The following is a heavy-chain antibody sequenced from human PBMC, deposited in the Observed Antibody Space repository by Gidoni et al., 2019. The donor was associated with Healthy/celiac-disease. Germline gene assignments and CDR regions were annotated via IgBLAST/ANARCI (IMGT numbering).Heavy chain of an antibody. Sequence: QVQLVESGGGVVQPGRSLRLSCAASGFTFSSYGMHWVRQAPGKGLEWVAVISYDGSNKYYADSVKGRFTISRDNSKNTLYLQMNSRRAEDTAVYYCAREYGFYDSSAEGNFDPWGQGTLVTVSS. D-gene: IGHD3-22*01. V-gene: IGHV3-30*03. CDR1: GFTFSSYG. J-gene: IGHJ5*02. CDR3: AREYGFYDSSAEGNFDP. CDR2: ISYDGSNK.